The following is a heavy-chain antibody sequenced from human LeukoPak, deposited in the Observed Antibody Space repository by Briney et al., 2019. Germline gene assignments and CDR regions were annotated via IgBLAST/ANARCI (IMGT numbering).Heavy chain of an antibody. CDR2: FSGSGGRT. D-gene: IGHD3-10*01. V-gene: IGHV3-23*01. J-gene: IGHJ4*02. Sequence: PGGSLRLSCAASGFTFSSYAMSWVRQAPGKGLEWVSTFSGSGGRTYYADSVKGRFTISRDNSKTTLFLQMNSLRAEDTAVYYCAKGRTAYYGPGDDYWGQGRLVSVSS. CDR3: AKGRTAYYGPGDDY. CDR1: GFTFSSYA.